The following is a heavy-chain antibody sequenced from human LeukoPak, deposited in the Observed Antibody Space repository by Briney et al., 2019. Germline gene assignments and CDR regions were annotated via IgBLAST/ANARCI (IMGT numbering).Heavy chain of an antibody. Sequence: SETLSLTCAVSGGSISSGGYSWSWIRQPPGKGLEWIGYIYHSGSTYYNPSLKSRVTISVDRSKNQFSLKLSSVTAADTAVYYCAREEVSGWYVSWFDPWGQGTLVTVSS. CDR1: GGSISSGGYS. J-gene: IGHJ5*02. CDR2: IYHSGST. V-gene: IGHV4-30-2*01. CDR3: AREEVSGWYVSWFDP. D-gene: IGHD6-13*01.